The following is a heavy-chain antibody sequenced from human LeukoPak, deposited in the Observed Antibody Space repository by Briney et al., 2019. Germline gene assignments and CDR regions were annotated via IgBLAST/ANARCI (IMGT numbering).Heavy chain of an antibody. Sequence: GGSLRLSCAASGFTFSSYAMSWVRQAPGKGLEWVSAISGSGGSTYYADSVKGRFTISRDNSKNTLYLQMNSLGAEDTAVYYCAKGLFMITFGGVIGDYWGQGTLVTVSS. D-gene: IGHD3-16*02. CDR3: AKGLFMITFGGVIGDY. CDR1: GFTFSSYA. J-gene: IGHJ4*02. CDR2: ISGSGGST. V-gene: IGHV3-23*01.